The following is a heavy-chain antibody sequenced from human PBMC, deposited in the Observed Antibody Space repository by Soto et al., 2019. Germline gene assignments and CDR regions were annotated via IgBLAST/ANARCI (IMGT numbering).Heavy chain of an antibody. CDR2: INPSGGST. J-gene: IGHJ4*02. D-gene: IGHD4-17*01. CDR1: GYTFTSYY. V-gene: IGHV1-46*01. CDR3: ARLATVTPPYYLDY. Sequence: QVQLVQSGAEVKKPGASVKVSCKASGYTFTSYYMHWVRQAPGQGLEWMGVINPSGGSTSYSQKFQGRVTMTRDTSRSTFYMELSSLRSEDTAVYYCARLATVTPPYYLDYWGQGTLVTVSS.